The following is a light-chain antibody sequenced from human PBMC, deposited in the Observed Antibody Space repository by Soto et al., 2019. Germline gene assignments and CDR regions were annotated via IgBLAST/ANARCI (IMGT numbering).Light chain of an antibody. CDR1: QNIXXX. J-gene: IGKJ5*01. Sequence: DIQMTQSPSSLSASVGDRVTITCLAIQNIXXXXNXYXXXXFRAPSLLIYAASTLQSGVPSRFTGSGSGTEFTLTISGLQPEDFATYYCQHSYSMPIAFGQGTRLEIK. V-gene: IGKV1-39*01. CDR3: QHSYSMPIA. CDR2: AAS.